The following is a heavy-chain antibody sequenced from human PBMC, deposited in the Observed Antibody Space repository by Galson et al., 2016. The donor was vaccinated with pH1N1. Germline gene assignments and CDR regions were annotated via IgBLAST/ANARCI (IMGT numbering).Heavy chain of an antibody. V-gene: IGHV2-5*02. CDR3: ARGDY. CDR1: GFSLSTTGVN. J-gene: IGHJ4*02. CDR2: IYWDDDK. Sequence: PALVKPPQTLTLTCTLSGFSLSTTGVNVGWIRQPPGKALEWLAVIYWDDDKLYSPSLKSRLAITKDTSKNQVVLTMTNVDPVDTATYYCARGDYWGQGTLVTVSS.